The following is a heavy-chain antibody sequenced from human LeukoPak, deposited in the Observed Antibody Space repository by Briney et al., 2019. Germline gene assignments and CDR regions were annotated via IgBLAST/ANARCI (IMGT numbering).Heavy chain of an antibody. CDR2: ISSSGYSI. Sequence: GGSLRLSCAASGFTFSNFNMNWVRPAPGKGLEWVSCISSSGYSIYYADSVKGRFTISRDNAKNSLYLQMNSLRAEDTAVYYCARDLTDPPYYYYYIDVWGKGTTVTISS. CDR1: GFTFSNFN. J-gene: IGHJ6*03. V-gene: IGHV3-21*01. CDR3: ARDLTDPPYYYYYIDV.